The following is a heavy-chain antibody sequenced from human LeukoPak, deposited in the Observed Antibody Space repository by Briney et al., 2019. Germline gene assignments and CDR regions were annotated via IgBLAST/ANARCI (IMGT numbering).Heavy chain of an antibody. CDR1: GFTFSNYG. V-gene: IGHV3-23*01. CDR3: ARGPSGYHNT. Sequence: QPGGTLRLSCAASGFTFSNYGMSWVRQAPGKGLEWVSAISGSGVTTYYADSVKGRFTISRDNSKHTLYLQMNSLRAEDTAVYYCARGPSGYHNTGGQGTLVTVSS. J-gene: IGHJ4*02. CDR2: ISGSGVTT. D-gene: IGHD5-12*01.